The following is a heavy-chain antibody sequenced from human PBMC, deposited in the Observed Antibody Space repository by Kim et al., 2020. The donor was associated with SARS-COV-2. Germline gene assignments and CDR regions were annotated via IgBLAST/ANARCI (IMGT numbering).Heavy chain of an antibody. J-gene: IGHJ4*02. CDR1: GGSISSTSYY. CDR3: ARRTRSFFSFDY. V-gene: IGHV4-39*01. CDR2: AYYSGNT. D-gene: IGHD1-26*01. Sequence: SETLSLTCTVSGGSISSTSYYWGWIRQPPGKGLEWIGSAYYSGNTYYTPSLKSRLTISVRTSENQFSLELSSVTAADTAVFYCARRTRSFFSFDYWGQGILVTVSS.